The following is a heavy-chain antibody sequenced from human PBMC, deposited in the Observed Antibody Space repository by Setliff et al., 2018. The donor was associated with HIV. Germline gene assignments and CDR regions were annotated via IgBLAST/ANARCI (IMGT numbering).Heavy chain of an antibody. CDR1: GYPIDSGFY. CDR2: SYHTGSK. J-gene: IGHJ3*02. Sequence: SETLSLTCAVYGYPIDSGFYWGWIRQTPGKGLEWIASSYHTGSKYYNPSLKRRVTISVDTSKNQFSLKLTSVTAADTAVYYCARDRPSSSWYFNAFDIWGQGTMVTVSS. V-gene: IGHV4-38-2*02. D-gene: IGHD6-13*01. CDR3: ARDRPSSSWYFNAFDI.